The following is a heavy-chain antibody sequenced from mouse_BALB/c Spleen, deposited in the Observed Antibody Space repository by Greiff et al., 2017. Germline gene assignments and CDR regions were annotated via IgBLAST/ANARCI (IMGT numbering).Heavy chain of an antibody. J-gene: IGHJ4*01. CDR2: ISYSGST. CDR3: AYYYGSSYYAMDY. Sequence: VQLKESGPGLVKPSQSLSLTCTVTGYSITSDYAWNWIRQFPGNKLEWMGYISYSGSTSYNPSLKSRISITRDTSKNQFFLQLNSVTTEDTATYYCAYYYGSSYYAMDYWGQGTSVTVSS. D-gene: IGHD1-1*01. CDR1: GYSITSDYA. V-gene: IGHV3-2*02.